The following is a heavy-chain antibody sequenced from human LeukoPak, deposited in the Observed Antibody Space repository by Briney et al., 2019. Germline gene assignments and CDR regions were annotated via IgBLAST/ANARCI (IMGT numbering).Heavy chain of an antibody. Sequence: GGSLRLSCAASGFTFSSYWMHWVRQAPGKGLVWVSRINSDGSSSSYADSVKGRFTISRDNAKNTLYLQMNSLRAEDTAVYYRAKDGGSSSSGWDYWGQGTLVTVSS. J-gene: IGHJ4*02. CDR3: AKDGGSSSSGWDY. CDR2: INSDGSSS. CDR1: GFTFSSYW. V-gene: IGHV3-74*01. D-gene: IGHD6-19*01.